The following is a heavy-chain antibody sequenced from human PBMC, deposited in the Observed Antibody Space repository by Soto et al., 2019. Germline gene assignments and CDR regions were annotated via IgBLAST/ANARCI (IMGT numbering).Heavy chain of an antibody. CDR3: ARDLRGVGFYYYGMDV. J-gene: IGHJ6*02. V-gene: IGHV1-69*13. CDR2: IIPIFGTA. Sequence: SVKVSCKASGGTFSSYAISWVRQAPGQGLEWMGGIIPIFGTANYAQKFQGRVTITADVSTSTAYMELSSLRSEDTAVYYCARDLRGVGFYYYGMDVWGQGTTVTVSS. D-gene: IGHD3-10*01. CDR1: GGTFSSYA.